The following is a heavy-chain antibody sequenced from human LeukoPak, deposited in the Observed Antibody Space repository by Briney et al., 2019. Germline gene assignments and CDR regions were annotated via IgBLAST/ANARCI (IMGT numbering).Heavy chain of an antibody. CDR3: ARDYCGGDCHDPPLGFAN. D-gene: IGHD2-21*02. J-gene: IGHJ4*02. Sequence: GGSLRLSCAASGFTFSTYGMHWVRQAPGKGLEWVAVIWYDGSNKYYLDSVKGRFVISRDNSKNTLYLQMNSLRAEDTAVYYCARDYCGGDCHDPPLGFANWGQGTLVTVSS. CDR1: GFTFSTYG. CDR2: IWYDGSNK. V-gene: IGHV3-33*01.